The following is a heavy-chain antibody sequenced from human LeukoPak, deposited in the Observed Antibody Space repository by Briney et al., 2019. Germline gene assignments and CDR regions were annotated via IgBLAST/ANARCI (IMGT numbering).Heavy chain of an antibody. CDR2: MNPNSGNT. V-gene: IGHV1-8*03. D-gene: IGHD6-19*01. J-gene: IGHJ4*02. Sequence: ASVKVSCKASGYTFTSFDINWVRQAPGQGLEWMGWMNPNSGNTGYAQKFQGRATITRNTSIDTAYMELSSLRSEDTAVYYCARGTKIAVAGTSQRKKSDFWGQGTLVTVSS. CDR1: GYTFTSFD. CDR3: ARGTKIAVAGTSQRKKSDF.